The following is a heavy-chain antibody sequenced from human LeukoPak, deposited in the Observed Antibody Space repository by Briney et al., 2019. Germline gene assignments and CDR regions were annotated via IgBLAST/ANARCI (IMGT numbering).Heavy chain of an antibody. CDR3: ARGRIQLWYPWYFDY. V-gene: IGHV4-34*01. CDR2: INHSGST. Sequence: PWETLSLTCAVYGGSFSGYYWSWIRQPPGKGLEWFGEINHSGSTNYNPSLKSRVTISVDTSKNQFSLKLSSVTAADTAVYYCARGRIQLWYPWYFDYWGQGTLVTVSS. D-gene: IGHD5-18*01. CDR1: GGSFSGYY. J-gene: IGHJ4*02.